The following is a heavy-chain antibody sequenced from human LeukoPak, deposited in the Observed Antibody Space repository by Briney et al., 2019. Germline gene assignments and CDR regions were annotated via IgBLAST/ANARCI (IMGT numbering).Heavy chain of an antibody. J-gene: IGHJ5*02. V-gene: IGHV1-8*01. CDR2: MNPNSGNT. Sequence: GASVKVSCKASGYTFTSYDINWVRQATGQGLEWMGWMNPNSGNTGYAQKFQGRVTMTRNTSISTAYMELSSLRSEDTAVYYCARGARGGYNSEAWFDPWGQGTLVTVSS. CDR3: ARGARGGYNSEAWFDP. CDR1: GYTFTSYD. D-gene: IGHD5-24*01.